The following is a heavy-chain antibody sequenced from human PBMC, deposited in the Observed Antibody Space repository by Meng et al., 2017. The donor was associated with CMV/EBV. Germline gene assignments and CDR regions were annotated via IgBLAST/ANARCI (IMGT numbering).Heavy chain of an antibody. V-gene: IGHV1-2*02. CDR3: AEGGFPG. CDR1: GYTFIGYY. J-gene: IGHJ4*01. Sequence: ASVKVSCKASGYTFIGYYLQWVRQVARQGLEWMGCINPNSGGTRYAQKFQGRVTMTRDMSINTGYMELSRLRLDDTAIYYYAEGGFPGWGQGTMVTVSS. CDR2: INPNSGGT.